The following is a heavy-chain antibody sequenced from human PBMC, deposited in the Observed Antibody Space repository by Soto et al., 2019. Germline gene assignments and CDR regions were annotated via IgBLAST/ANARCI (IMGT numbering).Heavy chain of an antibody. CDR1: GGSISSGGYY. V-gene: IGHV4-31*03. CDR3: ARGYSSSWDPSFDY. J-gene: IGHJ4*02. Sequence: SETLSLTCTVSGGSISSGGYYCSWIRQHPGTGLEWIGYISYSGSTNYNPSLKSRVTISVDTSKNQFSLKLSSVTAADTAVYYCARGYSSSWDPSFDYWGQGTLVTVSS. CDR2: ISYSGST. D-gene: IGHD6-13*01.